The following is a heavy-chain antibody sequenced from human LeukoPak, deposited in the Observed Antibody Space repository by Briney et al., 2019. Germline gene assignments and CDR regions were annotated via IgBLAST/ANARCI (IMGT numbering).Heavy chain of an antibody. D-gene: IGHD5-24*01. Sequence: GGSLRLSCAASGFTFDDYAMHWVRQAPGKGLEWVSGISWNSGSIGYADSVKGRFTISRDNAKNSLYLQMNSLRAEDTAVYYCARDGYKPGYWGQGTLVTVSS. CDR3: ARDGYKPGY. CDR2: ISWNSGSI. CDR1: GFTFDDYA. V-gene: IGHV3-9*01. J-gene: IGHJ4*02.